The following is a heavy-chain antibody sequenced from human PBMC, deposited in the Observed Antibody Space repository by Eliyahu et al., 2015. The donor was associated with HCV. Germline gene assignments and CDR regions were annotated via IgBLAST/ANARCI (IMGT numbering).Heavy chain of an antibody. Sequence: QVQLVESGGGVVQPGRSLRLSCAASGFTFSDYGMHWVRQAPGKGLEWVAVIWSAGNNKYYADPVKGRFTISRDNSKNTLYLQMDTLRAEDTAVYYCAREPSSAWAFGYWGQGTLVSVSS. CDR1: GFTFSDYG. CDR2: IWSAGNNK. V-gene: IGHV3-33*01. CDR3: AREPSSAWAFGY. J-gene: IGHJ4*02. D-gene: IGHD6-25*01.